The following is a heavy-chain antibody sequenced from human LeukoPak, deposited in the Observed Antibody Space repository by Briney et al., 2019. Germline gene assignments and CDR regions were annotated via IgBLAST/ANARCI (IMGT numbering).Heavy chain of an antibody. CDR2: ISSSSSYI. CDR1: GFTFSSYS. Sequence: PGGSLRLSCAASGFTFSSYSMNWVRQAPGKGLEWVSSISSSSSYIYYADSVKGRFTISRDNAKNSLYLQMNSLRAEDTAVYYCARDRVVVAAIDYWGQGTLVTVSS. V-gene: IGHV3-21*01. J-gene: IGHJ4*02. CDR3: ARDRVVVAAIDY. D-gene: IGHD2-15*01.